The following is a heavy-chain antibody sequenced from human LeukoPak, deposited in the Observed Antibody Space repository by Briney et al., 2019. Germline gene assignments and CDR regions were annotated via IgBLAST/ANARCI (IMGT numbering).Heavy chain of an antibody. V-gene: IGHV4-39*01. D-gene: IGHD1-7*01. J-gene: IGHJ4*02. CDR3: ASNARGTTGY. CDR2: IYYSGST. CDR1: GGSISSSSYY. Sequence: PSETLSLTCTVSGGSISSSSYYWGWIRQPPGKGLEWIGSIYYSGSTYYNPSLKSRVTISVDTSKNQFSLKLSSVTAADTAVYYCASNARGTTGYWGQGTLVTVSS.